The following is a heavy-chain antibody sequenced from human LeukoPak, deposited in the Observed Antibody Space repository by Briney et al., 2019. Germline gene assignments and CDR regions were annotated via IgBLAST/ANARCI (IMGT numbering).Heavy chain of an antibody. CDR3: AIPPGYCGNDCSFDH. CDR2: IYPGDYET. CDR1: GYSFSNYW. V-gene: IGHV5-51*01. D-gene: IGHD2-21*02. J-gene: IGHJ4*02. Sequence: GESLQISCEGSGYSFSNYWIGWVRPMPGKGLGWMGIIYPGDYETRYSPSFQGLVTISVNKSISTAYLQWSSLKASDTAMYYCAIPPGYCGNDCSFDHWGQGTLVTVSS.